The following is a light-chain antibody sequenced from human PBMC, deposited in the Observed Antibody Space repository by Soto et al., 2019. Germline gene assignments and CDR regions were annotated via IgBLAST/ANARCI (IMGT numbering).Light chain of an antibody. Sequence: EIVLTQSPGTLSLSPGERATLSCRASQSVPRNYLAWYQQKPGQAPRLLIYGTSTRATGIPDRFSGSGSGTDFTLTISSLEPEDFAIYYCQQRSNWPPITFGPGTKVDIK. CDR3: QQRSNWPPIT. J-gene: IGKJ3*01. CDR2: GTS. CDR1: QSVPRNY. V-gene: IGKV3D-20*02.